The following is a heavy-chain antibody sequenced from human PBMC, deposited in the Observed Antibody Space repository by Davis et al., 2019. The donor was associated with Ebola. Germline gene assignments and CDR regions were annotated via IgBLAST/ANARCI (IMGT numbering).Heavy chain of an antibody. V-gene: IGHV3-20*01. J-gene: IGHJ4*01. CDR1: GFTFDDYA. Sequence: PGGSLRLSCAASGFTFDDYALSWVRQAPGKGLEWVSGINWNGGSTGYADSVKGRFTISRDNAKNSLFLQMNSLRAEDTALYHCARVRVDCSGGNCYSQFDFWGQGALVTVSS. CDR3: ARVRVDCSGGNCYSQFDF. D-gene: IGHD2-15*01. CDR2: INWNGGST.